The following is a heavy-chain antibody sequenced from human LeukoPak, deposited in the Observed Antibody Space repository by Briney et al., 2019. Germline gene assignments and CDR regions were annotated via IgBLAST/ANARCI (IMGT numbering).Heavy chain of an antibody. D-gene: IGHD5-18*01. CDR3: ARGYSYGQGPDAFDI. V-gene: IGHV3-13*01. CDR1: GFTFSSYD. J-gene: IGHJ3*02. Sequence: GGSLRLSCAASGFTFSSYDMHWVRQATGKGLEWVSAIGTAGDTYYPGSVKGRFTISRENAKNSLYLQMNSLRAGDTAVYYCARGYSYGQGPDAFDIWGQGTMVTVSS. CDR2: IGTAGDT.